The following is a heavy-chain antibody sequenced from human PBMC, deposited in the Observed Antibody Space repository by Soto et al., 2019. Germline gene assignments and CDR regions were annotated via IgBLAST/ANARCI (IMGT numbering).Heavy chain of an antibody. CDR1: GGTFSSYA. CDR2: IISIFGTA. V-gene: IGHV1-69*13. J-gene: IGHJ4*02. CDR3: ATLGAAYSYGINFDY. Sequence: SVKVSCKASGGTFSSYAISWVRQAPGQGLEWMGGIISIFGTANYAQKFQGRVTITADESTSTAYMELSSLRYEDTAVYYCATLGAAYSYGINFDYWGQGTLVTVSS. D-gene: IGHD5-18*01.